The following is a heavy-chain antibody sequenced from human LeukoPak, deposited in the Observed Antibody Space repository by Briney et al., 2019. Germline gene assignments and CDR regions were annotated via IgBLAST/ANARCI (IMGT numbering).Heavy chain of an antibody. CDR1: GFTFSSYA. J-gene: IGHJ4*02. Sequence: GRSLRLSCAASGFTFSSYAMHWVRQAPGKGLEWVAVISYDGSNKYYADSVKGRFTISRDNSKNTLYLQMNSLRAEDTAVYYCARSRRDFFGIYFDYWGQGTLVTVSS. CDR3: ARSRRDFFGIYFDY. V-gene: IGHV3-30*04. D-gene: IGHD3-3*01. CDR2: ISYDGSNK.